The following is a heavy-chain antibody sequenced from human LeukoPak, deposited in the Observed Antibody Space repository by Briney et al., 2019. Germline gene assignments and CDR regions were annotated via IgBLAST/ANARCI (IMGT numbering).Heavy chain of an antibody. J-gene: IGHJ4*02. CDR3: AKVYSSGWYWVDY. V-gene: IGHV3-23*01. Sequence: PGGSLRLSCAASGFTFSSYAMSWVRQAPGKGLEWVSGISGSGGSTNHADSVKGRFTISRDNSKNTLYLQMNSLRAEDTAEYYCAKVYSSGWYWVDYWGQGTLVTVSS. CDR2: ISGSGGST. CDR1: GFTFSSYA. D-gene: IGHD6-19*01.